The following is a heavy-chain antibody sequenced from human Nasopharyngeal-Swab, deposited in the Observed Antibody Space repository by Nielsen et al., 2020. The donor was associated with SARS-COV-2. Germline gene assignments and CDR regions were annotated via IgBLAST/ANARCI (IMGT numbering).Heavy chain of an antibody. D-gene: IGHD6-13*01. Sequence: GGSLRLSCAASGFTFSSYAMHWVRQAPGKGLAWVAVISYDGSNKYYADSVKGRFTISRDNSKNTLYLQMNSLRAEDTAVYYCASSPGIAAPTGMDVWGQGTTVTVSS. J-gene: IGHJ6*02. V-gene: IGHV3-30*04. CDR3: ASSPGIAAPTGMDV. CDR2: ISYDGSNK. CDR1: GFTFSSYA.